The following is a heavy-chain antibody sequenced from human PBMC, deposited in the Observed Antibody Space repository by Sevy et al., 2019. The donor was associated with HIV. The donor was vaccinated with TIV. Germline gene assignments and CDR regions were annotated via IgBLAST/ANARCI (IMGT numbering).Heavy chain of an antibody. CDR1: GFNFHSYA. Sequence: GGSLRLSCAASGFNFHSYAMTWVRQAPGKGLEWVAAIRGSGDSKYYADSMRGRFSLSRDNLKNTVFLQLNSLRVEDTAVYFCAKVGDGFWSGPEINWFDPWGPGTLVTVSS. CDR3: AKVGDGFWSGPEINWFDP. J-gene: IGHJ5*02. CDR2: IRGSGDSK. D-gene: IGHD3-3*01. V-gene: IGHV3-23*01.